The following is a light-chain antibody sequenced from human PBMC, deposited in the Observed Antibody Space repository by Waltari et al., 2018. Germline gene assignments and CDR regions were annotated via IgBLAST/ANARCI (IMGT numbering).Light chain of an antibody. CDR1: QSVRTNN. CDR3: QQYGSSPYT. CDR2: GAS. J-gene: IGKJ2*01. V-gene: IGKV3-20*01. Sequence: EIVLTQSPVTLSLSAGERATLSCRASQSVRTNNCGWYQQKPGQAPRLLIYGASSRATGIPDRFSGSGSGTDFTLTISRLEPEDFAVYDCQQYGSSPYTFGQGTKLEIK.